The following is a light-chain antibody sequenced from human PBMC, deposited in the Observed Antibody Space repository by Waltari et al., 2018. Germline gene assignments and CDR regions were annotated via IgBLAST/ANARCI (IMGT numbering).Light chain of an antibody. CDR3: AAWDDSPSGHVV. CDR1: SSNIGSHY. V-gene: IGLV1-47*02. J-gene: IGLJ2*01. CDR2: TDD. Sequence: SVLTQPPSASGAPGQRVTISCSGSSSNIGSHYVYWYQQLPGPAPKLLFYTDDRRAAGVPDRVSAAKSGTSASLAISGLRSEDEADYYCAAWDDSPSGHVVFGGGTKLTVL.